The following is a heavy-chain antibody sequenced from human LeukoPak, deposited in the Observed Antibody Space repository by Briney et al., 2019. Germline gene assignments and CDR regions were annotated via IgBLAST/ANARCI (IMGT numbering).Heavy chain of an antibody. D-gene: IGHD6-19*01. Sequence: GGSLRLSCAASGFTFSSYAIHWFRQAPGKGLEWVAVISYDGSNKYYADSVKGRFTISRDNSKNTLYLQMNSLRAEDTAVYYCARENSGWEHFDYWGQGTLVTVSS. J-gene: IGHJ4*02. CDR3: ARENSGWEHFDY. CDR1: GFTFSSYA. CDR2: ISYDGSNK. V-gene: IGHV3-30*04.